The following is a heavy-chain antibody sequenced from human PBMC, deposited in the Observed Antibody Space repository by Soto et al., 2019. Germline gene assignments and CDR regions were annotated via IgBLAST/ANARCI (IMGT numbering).Heavy chain of an antibody. J-gene: IGHJ4*02. Sequence: QVQLQESGPGLVKPSQTLSLTCTVSGGSISSADYYWSWIRQPPGKGLEWIGYSGSTYYNPSLKSRXXMXVXXSKNQFSLKLSSVTAADTAVYYCARALVATRDFDYWGQGTLVTVSS. CDR1: GGSISSADYY. V-gene: IGHV4-30-4*01. CDR3: ARALVATRDFDY. CDR2: YSGST. D-gene: IGHD5-12*01.